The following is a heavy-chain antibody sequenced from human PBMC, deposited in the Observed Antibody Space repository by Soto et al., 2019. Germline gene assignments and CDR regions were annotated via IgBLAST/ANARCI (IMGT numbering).Heavy chain of an antibody. CDR1: GGTFSSYA. J-gene: IGHJ5*02. Sequence: SVKVSCKASGGTFSSYAISWVRQAPGQGLEWMGGIIPIFGTANYAQKFQGRVMITADESTSTAHMELSSQRSEDTAVYYGAESIAARGNWFDPWGQGTLGTVCS. V-gene: IGHV1-69*13. CDR2: IIPIFGTA. CDR3: AESIAARGNWFDP. D-gene: IGHD6-6*01.